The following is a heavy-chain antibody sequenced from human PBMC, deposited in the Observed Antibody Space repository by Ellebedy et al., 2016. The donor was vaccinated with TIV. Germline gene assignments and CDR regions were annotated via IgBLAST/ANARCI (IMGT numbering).Heavy chain of an antibody. V-gene: IGHV3-30-3*01. J-gene: IGHJ2*01. D-gene: IGHD1-26*01. CDR2: ISYDGSNK. CDR3: ARVRVGQNSGSYYVPYWYFDL. CDR1: GFTLSSYW. Sequence: GGSLRLSCVVSGFTLSSYWMTWVRQAPGKGLEWVAVISYDGSNKYYADSVKGRFTISRDNSKNTLYLQMNSLRAEDTAVYYCARVRVGQNSGSYYVPYWYFDLWGRGTLVTVSS.